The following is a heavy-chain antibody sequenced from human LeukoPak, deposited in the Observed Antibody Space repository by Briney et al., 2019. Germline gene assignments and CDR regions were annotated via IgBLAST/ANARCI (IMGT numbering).Heavy chain of an antibody. J-gene: IGHJ3*02. V-gene: IGHV1-18*01. CDR3: ARSGGSTWYGDSFDI. CDR2: ISASSGNT. Sequence: ASVKVSCKASGYPFTDYDMHWVRHAPGQGLEWMGWISASSGNTNYAQRLQDRIILTADRSTSTVYMELRSLKSDDTALYYCARSGGSTWYGDSFDIWCQGTMVHVSS. CDR1: GYPFTDYD. D-gene: IGHD6-13*01.